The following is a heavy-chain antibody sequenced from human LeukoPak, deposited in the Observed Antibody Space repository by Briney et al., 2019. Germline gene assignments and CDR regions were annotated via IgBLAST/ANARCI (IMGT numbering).Heavy chain of an antibody. V-gene: IGHV3-33*06. CDR1: GFTFSSYG. CDR2: IWYDGSNK. Sequence: GGSLRLSCAASGFTFSSYGMHWVRQAPGKGLEWVAVIWYDGSNKYYADSVKGRFTISRDNSKNTLYLQMNSLRAEDTAVYYCTKGVVRARHFDYWGQGTLVTVSS. J-gene: IGHJ4*02. D-gene: IGHD1-26*01. CDR3: TKGVVRARHFDY.